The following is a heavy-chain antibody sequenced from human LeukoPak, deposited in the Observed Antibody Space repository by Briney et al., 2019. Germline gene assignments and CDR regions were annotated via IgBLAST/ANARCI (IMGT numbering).Heavy chain of an antibody. CDR3: ASLDDSSGSFDY. V-gene: IGHV4-59*01. Sequence: QASETLSFTCTVSGGSISSYYWSWIRQPPGKGLEWIGYIYYSGSTNYNPSLKSRVTISVDTSKNQFSLRLSSVTAADTAVYYCASLDDSSGSFDYWGQGTLVTVSS. J-gene: IGHJ4*02. CDR1: GGSISSYY. CDR2: IYYSGST. D-gene: IGHD3-22*01.